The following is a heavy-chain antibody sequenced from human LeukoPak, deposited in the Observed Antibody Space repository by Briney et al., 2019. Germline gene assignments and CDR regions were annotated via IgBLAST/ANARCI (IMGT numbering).Heavy chain of an antibody. V-gene: IGHV3-30*04. CDR3: ARVLRKNSSPSAGPPIYYYGMDV. J-gene: IGHJ6*04. CDR2: ISYDGSNK. Sequence: PGRSLRLSCAASGFTFSSYAMHWVRQAPGKGLERVAVISYDGSNKYYADSVKGRFTISRDNSKNTLYLQMNSLRAEDTAVYYCARVLRKNSSPSAGPPIYYYGMDVWGKGTTVTVSS. D-gene: IGHD6-13*01. CDR1: GFTFSSYA.